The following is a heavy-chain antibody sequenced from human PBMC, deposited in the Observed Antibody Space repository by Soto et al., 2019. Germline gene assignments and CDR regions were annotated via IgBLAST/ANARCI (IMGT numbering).Heavy chain of an antibody. Sequence: GASVKVSCKASGYRFTNYGISWVRQAPGQGLEWMGWISVYNGNTKYAQNLQGRVTMSIDTSTSTAYMELRSLRSEDTAVYYCARDGEFPSEYCSGGMCHARRANYYYYGMDVWGQGITVTVSS. CDR2: ISVYNGNT. V-gene: IGHV1-18*04. CDR3: ARDGEFPSEYCSGGMCHARRANYYYYGMDV. D-gene: IGHD2-15*01. J-gene: IGHJ6*02. CDR1: GYRFTNYG.